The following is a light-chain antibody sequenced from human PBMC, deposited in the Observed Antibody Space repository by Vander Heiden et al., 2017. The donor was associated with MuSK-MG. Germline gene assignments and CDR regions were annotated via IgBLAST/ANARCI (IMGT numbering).Light chain of an antibody. CDR2: VNSDGSY. Sequence: QVVLTPSPSASASLGASVTLTCSLTSGPTTYAIAWHQQRPQKGPRCLMKVNSDGSYWKGDGIPDRFSGSTSGSERYLTISTREPEEEGDYFCQTGGTYSLRMFGGGTRLTVL. CDR3: QTGGTYSLRM. V-gene: IGLV4-69*01. J-gene: IGLJ3*02. CDR1: SGPTTYA.